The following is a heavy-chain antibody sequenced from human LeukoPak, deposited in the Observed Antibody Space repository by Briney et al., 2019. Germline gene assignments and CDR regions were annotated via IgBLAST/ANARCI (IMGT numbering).Heavy chain of an antibody. V-gene: IGHV4-59*08. CDR3: ARHPSIAAAGGYDY. CDR1: GGSISSYY. CDR2: IYYSGST. Sequence: SETLSLTCTVSGGSISSYYWSWIRQPPGEGLEWIGYIYYSGSTNYNPSLKSRVTISVDTSKNQFSLKLSSVTAADTAVYYCARHPSIAAAGGYDYWGQGTLVTVSS. J-gene: IGHJ4*02. D-gene: IGHD6-13*01.